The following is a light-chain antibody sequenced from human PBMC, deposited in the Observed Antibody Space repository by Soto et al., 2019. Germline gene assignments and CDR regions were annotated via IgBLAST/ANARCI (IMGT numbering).Light chain of an antibody. Sequence: QSVLTQPPSASGSPGQSVTISCTGTSSDVGAYDYVSWYQQHPGKAPKLMIHEVNKRPSGVPDRFSGSKSGNTASLTVSGLQAVDEADYYCSSYAGSNKDVFGTGTKVTVL. CDR3: SSYAGSNKDV. CDR1: SSDVGAYDY. J-gene: IGLJ1*01. V-gene: IGLV2-8*01. CDR2: EVN.